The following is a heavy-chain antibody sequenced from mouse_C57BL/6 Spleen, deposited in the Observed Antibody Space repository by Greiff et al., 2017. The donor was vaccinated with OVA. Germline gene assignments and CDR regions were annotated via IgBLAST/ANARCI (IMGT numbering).Heavy chain of an antibody. CDR2: IYPGSGST. Sequence: QVQLQQSGAELVKPGASVKMSCKASGYTFTSYWITWVKQRPGQGLEWIGDIYPGSGSTNYNEKFKSKATLTVDTSSSTAYMQLSSLTSEDSAVYYCAREDYGSSWYFDVWGTGTTVTVSS. V-gene: IGHV1-55*01. J-gene: IGHJ1*03. D-gene: IGHD1-1*01. CDR3: AREDYGSSWYFDV. CDR1: GYTFTSYW.